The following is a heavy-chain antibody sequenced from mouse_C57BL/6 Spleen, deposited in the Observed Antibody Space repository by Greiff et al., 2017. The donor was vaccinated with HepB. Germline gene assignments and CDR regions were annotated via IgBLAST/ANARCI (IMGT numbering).Heavy chain of an antibody. CDR2: ISGGGGNT. V-gene: IGHV5-9*01. CDR1: GFTFSSYT. Sequence: EVKLEESGGGLVKPGGSLKLSCAASGFTFSSYTMSWVRQTPEKRLEWVANISGGGGNTYYPDSVKGRFTISRDNAKNTLYLQMSSLRSEDTGLYYGARHGPHYDGSSYLYYFDYWGQGTTLTVSS. D-gene: IGHD1-1*01. CDR3: ARHGPHYDGSSYLYYFDY. J-gene: IGHJ2*01.